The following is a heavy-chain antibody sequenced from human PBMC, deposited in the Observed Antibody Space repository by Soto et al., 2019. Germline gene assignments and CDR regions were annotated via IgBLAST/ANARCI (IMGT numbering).Heavy chain of an antibody. CDR1: GFNFSDYS. CDR3: ARVYYYDSSGYYGDPFFDI. CDR2: ISLTSSTM. D-gene: IGHD3-22*01. V-gene: IGHV3-48*01. Sequence: GGSLRLSCDGSGFNFSDYSMSWVCQAPGKGLEWLSYISLTSSTMYYSASVKGRFTISRDNSKNTLYLQMNSLRAEDTAVYYCARVYYYDSSGYYGDPFFDIWGQGTMVTVSS. J-gene: IGHJ3*02.